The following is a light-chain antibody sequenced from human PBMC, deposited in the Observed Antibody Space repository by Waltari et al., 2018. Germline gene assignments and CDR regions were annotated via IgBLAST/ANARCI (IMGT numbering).Light chain of an antibody. J-gene: IGKJ2*01. CDR3: QHYGSASMYT. Sequence: RASQSSNSSYLAWYQQKPGQAPRLRIYGASSRATGIPDRFSGSGSGTDFTLIISRLEPEDFAVYYCQHYGSASMYTFGQGTKLEIK. V-gene: IGKV3-20*01. CDR1: QSSNSSY. CDR2: GAS.